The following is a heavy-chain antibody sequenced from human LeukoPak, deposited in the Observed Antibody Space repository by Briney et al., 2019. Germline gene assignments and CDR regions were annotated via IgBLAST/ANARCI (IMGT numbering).Heavy chain of an antibody. D-gene: IGHD3-10*01. V-gene: IGHV3-21*01. CDR2: ISSSSRYI. CDR1: GFPFSSYS. Sequence: PGGSLRLSCAASGFPFSSYSMNWVRQAPGKGLEWVSSISSSSRYIYYADSLKGRFTISRDNAKNSLYLQMNSLRAEDTAVYYCVSRPKGTYYFEYWGQGTLVTASS. J-gene: IGHJ4*02. CDR3: VSRPKGTYYFEY.